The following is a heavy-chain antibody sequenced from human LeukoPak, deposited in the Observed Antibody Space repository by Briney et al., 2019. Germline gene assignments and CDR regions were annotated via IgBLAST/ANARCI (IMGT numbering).Heavy chain of an antibody. J-gene: IGHJ4*02. Sequence: PSETLSLTCTVSGYSISSGYFWGWIRQPPGKGLEWIGTIYNSGSTYYNASLESRVTISVDTSKNQFSLKLSSVTAADTAVYYCARDLVENSRGHDFWGQGILVIVSS. D-gene: IGHD2-15*01. CDR3: ARDLVENSRGHDF. CDR1: GYSISSGYF. CDR2: IYNSGST. V-gene: IGHV4-38-2*02.